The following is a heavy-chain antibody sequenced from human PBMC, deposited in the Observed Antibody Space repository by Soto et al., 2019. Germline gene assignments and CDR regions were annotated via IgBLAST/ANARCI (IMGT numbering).Heavy chain of an antibody. V-gene: IGHV1-18*04. Sequence: QLQLVQSGGEVKKPGASVRVSCEAYGYPFSKYGISWIRQAPGQGLEWMGWIKPDNGNTDYAQKFQGRVTMTTDTSSNTAYMELRSLRSDDTGVYYCATSYDSGFDPWGQGTLVSVSS. J-gene: IGHJ5*02. CDR1: GYPFSKYG. D-gene: IGHD5-12*01. CDR3: ATSYDSGFDP. CDR2: IKPDNGNT.